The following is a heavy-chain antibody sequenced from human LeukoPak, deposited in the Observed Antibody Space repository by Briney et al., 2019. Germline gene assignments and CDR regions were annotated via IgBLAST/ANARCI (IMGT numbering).Heavy chain of an antibody. D-gene: IGHD3-22*01. CDR3: ARDPAIYYESDYYFDN. CDR2: INPSGGST. V-gene: IGHV1-46*01. J-gene: IGHJ4*02. CDR1: GYTFTSYY. Sequence: ASVKVSCKASGYTFTSYYMHWVRQAPGEGLEWMGIINPSGGSTSYAQKFQGGVTMTRDMSTSTVYMELSSLRSEDTAVYYCARDPAIYYESDYYFDNWGQGTLVTVSS.